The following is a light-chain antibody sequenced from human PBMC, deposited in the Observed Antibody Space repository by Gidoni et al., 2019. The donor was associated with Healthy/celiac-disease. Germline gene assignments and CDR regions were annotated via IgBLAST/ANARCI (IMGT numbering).Light chain of an antibody. CDR3: AAWDDSLNGWV. V-gene: IGLV1-44*01. J-gene: IGLJ3*02. CDR2: SNN. CDR1: SSNIGSNT. Sequence: QSVLTQPPSAFGTPGQRFTISCSGSSSNIGSNTVNWYQQLPGTAPKLLIYSNNQRPSVVPDRFSGSKSGTSASLAISGLQSEDEADYYCAAWDDSLNGWVFGGGTKLTVL.